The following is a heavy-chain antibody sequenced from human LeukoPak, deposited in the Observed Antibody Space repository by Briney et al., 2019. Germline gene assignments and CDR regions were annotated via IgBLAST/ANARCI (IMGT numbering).Heavy chain of an antibody. CDR3: AAGYSGYDGTHAFDI. Sequence: GESLQISCKGSGYSFTSYWIGWVRQMPGKGLEWMGIIYPGDSDTRYSPSFQGQVTISADKSISTAYLQWSSLKASDTAMYYCAAGYSGYDGTHAFDIWGQGTMVTVSS. CDR1: GYSFTSYW. V-gene: IGHV5-51*01. J-gene: IGHJ3*02. CDR2: IYPGDSDT. D-gene: IGHD5-12*01.